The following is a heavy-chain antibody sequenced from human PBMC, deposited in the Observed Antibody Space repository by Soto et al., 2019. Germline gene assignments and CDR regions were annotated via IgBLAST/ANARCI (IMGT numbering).Heavy chain of an antibody. J-gene: IGHJ4*02. CDR1: GGSISSSSYY. Sequence: TLSLTCTVSGGSISSSSYYWGWIRQPPGKGLEWIGSIYYSGSTYYNPSLKSRVTISVDTSKNQFSLKLSSVTAADTAVYYCARRDLATIDYWGQGTLVTVSS. CDR3: ARRDLATIDY. CDR2: IYYSGST. V-gene: IGHV4-39*01. D-gene: IGHD5-12*01.